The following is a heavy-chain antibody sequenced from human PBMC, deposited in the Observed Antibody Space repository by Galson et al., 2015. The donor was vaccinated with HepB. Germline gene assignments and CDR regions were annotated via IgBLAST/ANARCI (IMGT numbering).Heavy chain of an antibody. CDR3: ARVGLVGASWGYFDY. CDR1: GFTFSSYA. CDR2: ISYDGSNK. Sequence: SLRLSCAASGFTFSSYAMHWVRQAPGKGLEWVAVISYDGSNKYYADSVRGRFTISRDNSKNMLYLQMNSLRAEDTAVYYCARVGLVGASWGYFDYWGQGTLVTVSS. V-gene: IGHV3-30*04. D-gene: IGHD1-26*01. J-gene: IGHJ4*02.